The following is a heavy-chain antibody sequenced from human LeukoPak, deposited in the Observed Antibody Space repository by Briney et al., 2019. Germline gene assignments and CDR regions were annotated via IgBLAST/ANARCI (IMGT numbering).Heavy chain of an antibody. Sequence: SETLSLTCTVSGGSISSSSYYWGWIPQPPGKGLEWIGSIYYSCSTYYNPSLKSRVTISVDTSKNQFSLKLSSVTAADTAVYYCARRYFYDSGGYYYYFDYWGQGKLVTVSS. J-gene: IGHJ4*02. CDR2: IYYSCST. CDR3: ARRYFYDSGGYYYYFDY. D-gene: IGHD3-22*01. CDR1: GGSISSSSYY. V-gene: IGHV4-39*01.